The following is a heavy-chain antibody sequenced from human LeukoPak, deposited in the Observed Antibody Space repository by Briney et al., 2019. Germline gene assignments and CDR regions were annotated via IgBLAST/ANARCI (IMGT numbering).Heavy chain of an antibody. CDR3: TRTYIIAAAGTYDY. J-gene: IGHJ4*02. D-gene: IGHD6-13*01. CDR1: GFTFGDYA. V-gene: IGHV3-49*04. CDR2: IRSKAYGGTT. Sequence: HPGGSLRLSCTTSGFTFGDYAMTWVRQAPGKGLEWVGFIRSKAYGGTTEYAASVKGRFTISRDDSKSIAYLQMNSLKTEDTAVYYCTRTYIIAAAGTYDYWGQGTLVTLSS.